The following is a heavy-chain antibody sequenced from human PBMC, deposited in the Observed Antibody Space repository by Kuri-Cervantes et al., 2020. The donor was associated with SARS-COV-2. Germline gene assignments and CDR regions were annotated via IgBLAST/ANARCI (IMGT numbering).Heavy chain of an antibody. CDR3: AREKLRYFDWSKPPTPEYYFDY. V-gene: IGHV1-46*01. J-gene: IGHJ4*02. Sequence: ASVKVSCKASGYTFTSYYMHWVRQAPGQGLEWMGIINPSGGSTSYAQKFQGGVTMTRDTSTSTVYMELSSLRSEDTAVYYCAREKLRYFDWSKPPTPEYYFDYWGQGTLVTVSS. CDR2: INPSGGST. CDR1: GYTFTSYY. D-gene: IGHD3-9*01.